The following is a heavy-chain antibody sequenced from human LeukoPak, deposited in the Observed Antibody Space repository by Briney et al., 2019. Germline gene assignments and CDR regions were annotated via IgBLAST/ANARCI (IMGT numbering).Heavy chain of an antibody. V-gene: IGHV3-30*04. CDR2: ISYDGSNK. CDR1: GFTFSSYA. CDR3: ARDNGLYSSSWDAFDI. D-gene: IGHD6-13*01. J-gene: IGHJ3*02. Sequence: GGSLRLSCAASGFTFSSYAMHWVRQAPGKGLEWVAVISYDGSNKYYADSVKGRFTLSRDNSKNTLYLQMNSLRAEDTAVYYCARDNGLYSSSWDAFDIWGQGTMVTVSS.